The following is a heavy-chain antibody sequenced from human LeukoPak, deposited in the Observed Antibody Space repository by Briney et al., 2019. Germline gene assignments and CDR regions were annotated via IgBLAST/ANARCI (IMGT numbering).Heavy chain of an antibody. D-gene: IGHD2-21*01. CDR2: IKKDGSEE. Sequence: GGSLRLSCAASGFTFSNHWLSWVRQAPGKGLEWVANIKKDGSEEYYVDSVKGRFTISRDNAKNSLYLQMNSLRAEDTAVYYCARDRPYYYFDYWGQGTLVTVSS. V-gene: IGHV3-7*04. J-gene: IGHJ4*02. CDR1: GFTFSNHW. CDR3: ARDRPYYYFDY.